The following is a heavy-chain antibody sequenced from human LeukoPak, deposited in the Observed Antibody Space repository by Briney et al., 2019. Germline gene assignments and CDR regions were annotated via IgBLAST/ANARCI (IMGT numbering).Heavy chain of an antibody. J-gene: IGHJ4*02. V-gene: IGHV4-59*01. D-gene: IGHD4-23*01. CDR2: IYYSGST. CDR3: ARASYGGYFDY. Sequence: SETLSLTCTGSGGSISSYYWSWIRQPPGKGLEWIGYIYYSGSTNYNPSLKSRVTISVDTSKNQFSLKLSSVTAADTAVYYCARASYGGYFDYWGQGTLVTVSS. CDR1: GGSISSYY.